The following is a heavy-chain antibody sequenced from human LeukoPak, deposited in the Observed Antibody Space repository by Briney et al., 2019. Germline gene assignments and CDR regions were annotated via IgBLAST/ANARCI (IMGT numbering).Heavy chain of an antibody. Sequence: SETLSLACTVSGGSISSYYWSWIRQPAGKGLEWIGRIHTSGSTNYSPSLKSRVTMSVDTSKNQFSLKLSSVTAADTAVYYCARDRYYYDSSARYFDYWGQGTLVTVSS. J-gene: IGHJ4*02. CDR1: GGSISSYY. CDR3: ARDRYYYDSSARYFDY. D-gene: IGHD3-22*01. CDR2: IHTSGST. V-gene: IGHV4-4*07.